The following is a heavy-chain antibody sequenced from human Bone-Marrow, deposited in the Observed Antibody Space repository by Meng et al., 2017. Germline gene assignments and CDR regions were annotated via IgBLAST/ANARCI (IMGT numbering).Heavy chain of an antibody. CDR1: GFTFDDYG. D-gene: IGHD3-22*01. V-gene: IGHV3-13*01. CDR2: IGTAGDT. CDR3: ARGRVGYYYDSSGYYFDY. J-gene: IGHJ4*02. Sequence: GGSLRLSCAASGFTFDDYGMSWVRQATGKGLEWVSAIGTAGDTYYPGSVKGRFTISRENAKNSLYLQMNSLRAGDTAVYYCARGRVGYYYDSSGYYFDYWGQGTLVTVSS.